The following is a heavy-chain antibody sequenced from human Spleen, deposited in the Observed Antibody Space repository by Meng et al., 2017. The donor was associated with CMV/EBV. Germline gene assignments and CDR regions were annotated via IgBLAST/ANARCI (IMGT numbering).Heavy chain of an antibody. D-gene: IGHD6-25*01. CDR3: ARGDVAATVGLWFDP. V-gene: IGHV4-39*07. Sequence: SGDSVSTSSYYWAWIRQPPGKGLEWIATVYYSGSAFYNPSLKGRVTLSLDTPNNQHSLRLTSVTGADAAVYYCARGDVAATVGLWFDPWGQGTLVTVSS. CDR2: VYYSGSA. J-gene: IGHJ5*02. CDR1: GDSVSTSSYY.